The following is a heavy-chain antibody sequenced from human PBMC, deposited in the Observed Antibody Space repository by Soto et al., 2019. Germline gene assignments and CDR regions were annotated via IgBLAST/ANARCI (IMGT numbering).Heavy chain of an antibody. D-gene: IGHD4-17*01. CDR1: GFSLSTYHMG. CDR2: LFWDDVK. J-gene: IGHJ4*01. CDR3: AHAGDYDLLTFDH. Sequence: QITLKESGPTLVRPAQTLTLTCDFSGFSLSTYHMGVAWIRQPPGKAPEWLALLFWDDVKRYSPSLKDRLAISKDTPNNQVVLTITNIDPGDSATYFCAHAGDYDLLTFDHWGPGTLVTVSS. V-gene: IGHV2-5*02.